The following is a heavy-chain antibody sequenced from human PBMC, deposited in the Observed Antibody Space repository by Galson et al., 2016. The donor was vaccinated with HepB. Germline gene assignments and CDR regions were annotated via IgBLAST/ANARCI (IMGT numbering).Heavy chain of an antibody. D-gene: IGHD6-13*01. CDR3: AREHISHRAAASDVAFDF. CDR1: GFTFSSYT. V-gene: IGHV3-30*04. Sequence: SLRLSCAASGFTFSSYTMHWVRQAPGKGLEWVAVISFDGSRKYYADSVKGRVTISRDNSTQTLYLEMTSLRAEDTAVYYCAREHISHRAAASDVAFDFWGQGTNVIVSS. J-gene: IGHJ3*01. CDR2: ISFDGSRK.